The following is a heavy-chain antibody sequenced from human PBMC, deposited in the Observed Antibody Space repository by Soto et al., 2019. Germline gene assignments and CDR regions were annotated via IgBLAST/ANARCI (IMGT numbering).Heavy chain of an antibody. V-gene: IGHV4-34*01. D-gene: IGHD3-22*01. J-gene: IGHJ5*01. Sequence: PSETLSLTCAVYGGCFSGHSWTWIGHSPGKGLEWIGDIRQSVRVNYSPSLKSRGTISLDTSKNQFSLTLSAVTAADTAMYYCSTSAYDTNGYYRFDHWGQGTLVTVSS. CDR3: STSAYDTNGYYRFDH. CDR1: GGCFSGHS. CDR2: IRQSVRV.